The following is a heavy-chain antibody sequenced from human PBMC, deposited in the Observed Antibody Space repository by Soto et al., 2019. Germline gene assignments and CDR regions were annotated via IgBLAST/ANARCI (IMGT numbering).Heavy chain of an antibody. CDR2: ISSSSSYI. Sequence: GGSLRLSCAASGFTFSSYSMNWVRQAPGKGLEWVSSISSSSSYIYYADSVKGRFTISRDNAKNSLYLQMNSLRAEDTAVYYCARGLTDVVVVAAGYWYFDLWGRGTLVTVSS. V-gene: IGHV3-21*01. CDR3: ARGLTDVVVVAAGYWYFDL. D-gene: IGHD2-15*01. J-gene: IGHJ2*01. CDR1: GFTFSSYS.